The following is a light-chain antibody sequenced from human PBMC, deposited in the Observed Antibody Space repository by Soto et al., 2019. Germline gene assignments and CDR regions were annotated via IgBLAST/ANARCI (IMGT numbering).Light chain of an antibody. J-gene: IGLJ1*01. V-gene: IGLV2-14*01. CDR2: EVS. CDR3: SSYSTTNILV. CDR1: SSDVGGYNY. Sequence: QSVLTQPASLSGSPGQSITISCTGTSSDVGGYNYVSWYQHHPGKAPKLMIYEVSNRPSGVSNRFSGSKSGNTASLSISGLQAEDEAAYYCSSYSTTNILVFGSGTKVTVL.